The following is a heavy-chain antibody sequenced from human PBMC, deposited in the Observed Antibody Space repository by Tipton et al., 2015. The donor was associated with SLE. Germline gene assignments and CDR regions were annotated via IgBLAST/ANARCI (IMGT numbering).Heavy chain of an antibody. CDR1: GFTFDTYA. J-gene: IGHJ6*02. CDR2: FYSSGRT. Sequence: AVSGFTFDTYAMSWVRQAPGKGLAWVSVFYSSGRTSYADSVKGRFTISSNNLKNTLYLQMDSLRRDDTAVYYCAKRRGYCSSNSCQGGLDVWGQGTTVTVSS. V-gene: IGHV3-23*03. CDR3: AKRRGYCSSNSCQGGLDV. D-gene: IGHD2-2*01.